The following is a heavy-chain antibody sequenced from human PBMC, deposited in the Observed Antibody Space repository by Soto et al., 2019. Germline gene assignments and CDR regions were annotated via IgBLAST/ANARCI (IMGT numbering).Heavy chain of an antibody. CDR1: GFTFSSFA. Sequence: GGSLRLSCAASGFTFSSFAIHWVRQAPGKELEWVAVISYDGSVKYYADSVKGRFAISRDNSKNTVFLQMNSLRTEDTAIYYCAKDPNGDYVGGFEFRGQGTTVTVSS. CDR3: AKDPNGDYVGGFEF. J-gene: IGHJ6*02. V-gene: IGHV3-30*09. D-gene: IGHD4-17*01. CDR2: ISYDGSVK.